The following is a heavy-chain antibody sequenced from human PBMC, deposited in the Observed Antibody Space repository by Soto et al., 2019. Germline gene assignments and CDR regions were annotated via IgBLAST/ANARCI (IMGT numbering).Heavy chain of an antibody. CDR2: ISSSSSYI. CDR1: GFTFSSYS. D-gene: IGHD3-3*01. Sequence: AGGSLRLYCAASGFTFSSYSMNWVRQAPGKGLEWVSSISSSSSYIYYADSVKGRFTISRDNAKNSLYLQMNSLRAEDTAVYYCARGGRFLEWLSDAFDIWGQGTMVTVS. J-gene: IGHJ3*02. CDR3: ARGGRFLEWLSDAFDI. V-gene: IGHV3-21*01.